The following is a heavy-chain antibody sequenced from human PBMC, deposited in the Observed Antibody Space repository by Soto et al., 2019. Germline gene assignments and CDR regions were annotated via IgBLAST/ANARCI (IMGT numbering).Heavy chain of an antibody. J-gene: IGHJ4*02. CDR1: GDSVSSNSAA. CDR3: ARDLSRFYRRSSQLVN. D-gene: IGHD6-6*01. CDR2: TYYRSKWYN. Sequence: SQTLSLTCAISGDSVSSNSAAWNWIRQSPSRGLEWLRRTYYRSKWYNDYAVSVKSRITINPDTSKNQFSLQLNSVTPEDTAVYSCARDLSRFYRRSSQLVNWGQETLVNVSS. V-gene: IGHV6-1*01.